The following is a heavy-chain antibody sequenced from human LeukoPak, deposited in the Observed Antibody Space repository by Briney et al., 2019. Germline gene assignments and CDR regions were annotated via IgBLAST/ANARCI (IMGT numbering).Heavy chain of an antibody. D-gene: IGHD3-10*01. CDR3: ARGSGDFVY. J-gene: IGHJ4*02. CDR2: IIPILGIP. CDR1: GYTFTGYY. Sequence: ASVKVSCKASGYTFTGYYMHWVRQAPGQGLEWMGKIIPILGIPNYAQKFQGRLTITADKSTSTAYMELSSLRSEDTAVYYCARGSGDFVYWGQGTLVTVSS. V-gene: IGHV1-69*02.